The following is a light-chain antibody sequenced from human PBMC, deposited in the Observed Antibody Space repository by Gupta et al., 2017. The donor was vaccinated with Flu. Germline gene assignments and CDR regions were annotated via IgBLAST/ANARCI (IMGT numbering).Light chain of an antibody. CDR2: MAS. V-gene: IGKV1-5*03. CDR3: QQYNSYPWT. Sequence: DIQMTQSPSTLSASVGDRVTITCRASQSISRWLAWHQQKPGKAPKFLIYMASSLEPGVPSRFSGSGSGTEFTLTISSLQPDDFASYYCQQYNSYPWTFGQGPRWKS. J-gene: IGKJ1*01. CDR1: QSISRW.